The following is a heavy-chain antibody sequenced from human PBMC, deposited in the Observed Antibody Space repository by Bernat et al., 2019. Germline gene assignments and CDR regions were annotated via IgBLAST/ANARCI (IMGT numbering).Heavy chain of an antibody. CDR1: GGSFSGYY. D-gene: IGHD3-10*01. J-gene: IGHJ4*02. V-gene: IGHV4-34*01. CDR3: ARVRGYYGSGIHSDY. CDR2: INHSGST. Sequence: QVQLQQWGAGLLKPSETLSLTCAVYGGSFSGYYWSWIRQPPGKGLEWIGEINHSGSTNYNPSLKSRVTISVDTSKNQCSLKLSSVTAADTAVYYCARVRGYYGSGIHSDYWGQGTLVTVSS.